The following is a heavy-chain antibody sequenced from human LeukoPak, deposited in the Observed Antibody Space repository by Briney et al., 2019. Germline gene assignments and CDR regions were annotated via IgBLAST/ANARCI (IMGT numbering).Heavy chain of an antibody. D-gene: IGHD2-21*02. Sequence: SETLSLTCTVSGGSISSSSYYWGWIRQPPGKGLEWIGSIYYSGSTYYNPSLKSRVTMSVDTSKNQFSLKLSSVTAADTAVYYCARHCGGDCYSGLWFDPWGQGTLVTVSS. CDR2: IYYSGST. CDR3: ARHCGGDCYSGLWFDP. J-gene: IGHJ5*02. CDR1: GGSISSSSYY. V-gene: IGHV4-39*01.